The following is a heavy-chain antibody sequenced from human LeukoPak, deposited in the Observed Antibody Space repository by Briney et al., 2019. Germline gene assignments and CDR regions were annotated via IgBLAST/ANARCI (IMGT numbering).Heavy chain of an antibody. J-gene: IGHJ6*02. CDR1: GGTFSSCA. CDR3: ARDRYSGSYALYYYYGMDV. D-gene: IGHD1-26*01. V-gene: IGHV1-69*01. CDR2: IIPIFGTA. Sequence: GASVKVSCKASGGTFSSCAISWVRQAPGQGLEWMGGIIPIFGTANYAQKFQGRVTITADESTSTAYMELSSLRSEDTAVYYCARDRYSGSYALYYYYGMDVWGQGTTVTVSS.